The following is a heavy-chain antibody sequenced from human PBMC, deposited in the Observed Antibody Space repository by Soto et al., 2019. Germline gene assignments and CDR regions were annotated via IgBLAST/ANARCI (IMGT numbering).Heavy chain of an antibody. Sequence: EVQLLESGGGLVQPGGSLRLSCAASGFTFSSYAMSWVRQAPGKGLEWVSAISGSGGSTYYADSVKGRFTISRDNSKNTLYLQMKSLRAEDTAVYYCAKGRSKLQNLFDYWGQGTLVTVSS. J-gene: IGHJ4*02. D-gene: IGHD1-26*01. CDR1: GFTFSSYA. V-gene: IGHV3-23*01. CDR2: ISGSGGST. CDR3: AKGRSKLQNLFDY.